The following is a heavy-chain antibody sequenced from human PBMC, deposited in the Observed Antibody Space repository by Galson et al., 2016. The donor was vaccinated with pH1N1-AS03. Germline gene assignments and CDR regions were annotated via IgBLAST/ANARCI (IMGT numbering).Heavy chain of an antibody. V-gene: IGHV3-23*01. J-gene: IGHJ5*02. CDR2: ISASGGST. Sequence: SLRLSCAASGFTFTTCAMTWVRQAPGKGLEWVSTISASGGSTFYADSVKGRFTISRDNSKNTLYLQMNSLRAEDAAVSYWSKDLTAVAGKWFDWFDPWGQGTLVTVSS. D-gene: IGHD6-19*01. CDR3: SKDLTAVAGKWFDWFDP. CDR1: GFTFTTCA.